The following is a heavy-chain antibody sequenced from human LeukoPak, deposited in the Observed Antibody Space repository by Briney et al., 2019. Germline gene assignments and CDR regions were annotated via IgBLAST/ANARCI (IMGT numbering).Heavy chain of an antibody. V-gene: IGHV3-30*18. Sequence: QTGGSLRLSCAAPGFTFSSYGMHWVRQAPGKGLEWVAVISYDGSNKYYADSVKGRFTISRGNSKNTLYLQMNSLRAEDTAVYYCAKDRGYYDSSGFDYWGQGTLVTVSS. D-gene: IGHD3-22*01. J-gene: IGHJ4*02. CDR3: AKDRGYYDSSGFDY. CDR1: GFTFSSYG. CDR2: ISYDGSNK.